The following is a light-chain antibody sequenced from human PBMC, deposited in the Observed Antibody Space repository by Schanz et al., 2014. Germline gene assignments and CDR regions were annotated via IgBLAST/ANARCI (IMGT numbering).Light chain of an antibody. J-gene: IGKJ1*01. CDR2: GAS. V-gene: IGKV3-15*01. CDR3: QQRSNWRT. CDR1: QSVSSN. Sequence: EIVMTQSPATLSVSPGERATLSCRASQSVSSNLAWYQQKPGQAPRLLIYGASTRATGIPARFSGSGSETDFTLTISSLEPEDFAVYYCQQRSNWRTFGQGTKVEIK.